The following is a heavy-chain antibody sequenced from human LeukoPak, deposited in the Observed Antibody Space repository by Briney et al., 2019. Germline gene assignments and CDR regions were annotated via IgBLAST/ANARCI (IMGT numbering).Heavy chain of an antibody. CDR1: GFTFPNYW. CDR3: VRDPVDY. V-gene: IGHV3-7*01. Sequence: PGGSLRLSCAASGFTFPNYWMSWVRQAPGKGLEWVASIKQDASDKYYVDSVKGRFTISRDNAKNSLFLQMISLRAEDTALYYCVRDPVDYWGQGILVTVSS. J-gene: IGHJ4*02. CDR2: IKQDASDK.